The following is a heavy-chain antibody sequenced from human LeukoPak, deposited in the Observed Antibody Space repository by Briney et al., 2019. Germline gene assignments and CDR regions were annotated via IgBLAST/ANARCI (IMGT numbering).Heavy chain of an antibody. CDR1: GGSFSGYY. CDR2: INHSGST. J-gene: IGHJ4*02. Sequence: SETLSLTCAVYGGSFSGYYWSWIRQPPGKGLEWIGEINHSGSTNYNPSLKSRVTISVDTSKNQFSLKLSSVTAADAAVYYCRIVVVVAATISGPDDYWGQGTLVTVSS. D-gene: IGHD2-15*01. V-gene: IGHV4-34*01. CDR3: RIVVVVAATISGPDDY.